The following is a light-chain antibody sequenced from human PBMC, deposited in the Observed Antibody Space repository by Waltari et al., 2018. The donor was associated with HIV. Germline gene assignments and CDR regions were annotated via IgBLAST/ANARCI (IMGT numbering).Light chain of an antibody. V-gene: IGLV1-47*01. CDR3: ASWDDSLSGWV. CDR2: WTS. Sequence: SVLTQPPSASRTPGQRVTIYCSGSSSTLGSHYVYWYQYFPGATPQLLIYWTSQRPSGVPDRFSGSKSGTSASLAISGLRPEDETDYYCASWDDSLSGWVFGGGTKVTVL. CDR1: SSTLGSHY. J-gene: IGLJ3*02.